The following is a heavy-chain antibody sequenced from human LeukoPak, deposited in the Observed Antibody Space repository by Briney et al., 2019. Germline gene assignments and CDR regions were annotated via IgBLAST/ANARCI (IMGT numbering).Heavy chain of an antibody. Sequence: PGGSLRLSCAASGFTFSRYWMNWVRQAPGKGLEWVASVRGDGSERYYVGSVEGRFTISSDNAKNALYLQMKSLRAEETAVYYCEREVLRFLERPILGPNWLEPWGQGTLVTVSS. CDR1: GFTFSRYW. CDR3: EREVLRFLERPILGPNWLEP. V-gene: IGHV3-7*03. CDR2: VRGDGSER. J-gene: IGHJ5*02. D-gene: IGHD3-3*01.